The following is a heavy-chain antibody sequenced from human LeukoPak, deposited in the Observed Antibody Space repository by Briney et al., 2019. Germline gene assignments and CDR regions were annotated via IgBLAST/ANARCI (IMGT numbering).Heavy chain of an antibody. CDR1: VYTFTGYY. J-gene: IGHJ1*01. CDR3: AREDLYYYDSSGSEYFQH. V-gene: IGHV1-2*02. CDR2: IKPNSGGT. Sequence: ASVKVSCKASVYTFTGYYMHWVRQAPGQGLEWIVWIKPNSGGTNYAQKFQGRVTMTRDTSISTAYMELSRLRSDDTAVYYCAREDLYYYDSSGSEYFQHWGQGTLVTVSS. D-gene: IGHD3-22*01.